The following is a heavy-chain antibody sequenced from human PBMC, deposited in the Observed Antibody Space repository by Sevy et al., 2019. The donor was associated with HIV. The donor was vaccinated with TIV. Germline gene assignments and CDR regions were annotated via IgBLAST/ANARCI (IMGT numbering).Heavy chain of an antibody. CDR3: AKGNSGSFDY. J-gene: IGHJ4*02. D-gene: IGHD3-22*01. CDR2: IKQDESEK. CDR1: GFSFSTYW. Sequence: GGSLRLSCAASGFSFSTYWMHWVRQAPGNGLEWVANIKQDESEKYYVASVKGRFTISRDNAKNSVYLEMNSLRPEDTAIYYCAKGNSGSFDYWGQGTVVTVSS. V-gene: IGHV3-7*04.